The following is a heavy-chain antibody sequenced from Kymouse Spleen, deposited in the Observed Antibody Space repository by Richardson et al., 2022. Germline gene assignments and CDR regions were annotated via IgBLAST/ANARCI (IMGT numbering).Heavy chain of an antibody. CDR1: GFTFSSYW. CDR2: IKQDGSEK. CDR3: ARDEYNWNWYFDY. D-gene: IGHD1-7*01. Sequence: EVQLVESGGGLVQPGGSLRLSCAASGFTFSSYWMSWVRQAPGKGLEWVANIKQDGSEKYYVDSVKGRFTISRDNAKNSLYLQMNSLRAEDTAVYYCARDEYNWNWYFDYWGQGTLVTVSS. J-gene: IGHJ4*02. V-gene: IGHV3-7*01.